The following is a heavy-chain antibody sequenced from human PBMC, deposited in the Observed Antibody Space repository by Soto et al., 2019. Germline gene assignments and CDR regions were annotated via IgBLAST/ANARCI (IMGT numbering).Heavy chain of an antibody. CDR3: VKWRLFYYDSSGYPEEFDY. CDR2: ISSNGGST. J-gene: IGHJ4*02. V-gene: IGHV3-64D*08. D-gene: IGHD3-22*01. Sequence: GGSLRLSCSASGFTFSSYAMHWVRQAPGKGLEYVSAISSNGGSTYYADSVKGRFTISRDNSKNTLYLQMSSLRAEDTAVYYCVKWRLFYYDSSGYPEEFDYWGQGTLVTVSS. CDR1: GFTFSSYA.